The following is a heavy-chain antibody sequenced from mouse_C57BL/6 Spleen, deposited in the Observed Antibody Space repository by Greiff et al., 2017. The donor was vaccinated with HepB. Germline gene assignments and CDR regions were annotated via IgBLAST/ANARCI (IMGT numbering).Heavy chain of an antibody. CDR2: INPNNGGT. J-gene: IGHJ1*03. V-gene: IGHV1-18*01. CDR3: ARGYHWYFDV. CDR1: GYTFTDYN. Sequence: EVQVVESGPELVKPGASVKIPCKASGYTFTDYNMDWVKQSHGKSLEWIGDINPNNGGTIYNQKFKGKATLTVDKSSSTAYMELRSLTSEDTAVYYCARGYHWYFDVWGTGTTVTVSS.